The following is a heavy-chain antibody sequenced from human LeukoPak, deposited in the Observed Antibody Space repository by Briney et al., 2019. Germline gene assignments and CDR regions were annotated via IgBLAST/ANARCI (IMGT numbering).Heavy chain of an antibody. V-gene: IGHV4-4*07. CDR2: IYTSEST. J-gene: IGHJ4*02. D-gene: IGHD1-1*01. CDR3: ARVNWNGLVDY. CDR1: GGSISDYY. Sequence: SETLSLTCTVSGGSISDYYWSWIRQAAGKGLEWIGRIYTSESTKYNPSLKSRVTMSVNTSKNQFSLKLSSVTAADTAVYYCARVNWNGLVDYWGQGTLVTVSS.